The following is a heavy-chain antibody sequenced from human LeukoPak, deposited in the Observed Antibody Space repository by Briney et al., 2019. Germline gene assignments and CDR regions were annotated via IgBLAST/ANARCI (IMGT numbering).Heavy chain of an antibody. J-gene: IGHJ4*02. CDR2: INPNSGGT. V-gene: IGHV1-2*02. D-gene: IGHD6-13*01. CDR3: ARDGYSSSWSFDY. Sequence: ASVKVSCKASGYTFTSYGISWVRQAPGQGLEWMGWINPNSGGTNYAQKFQGRVTMTRDTSISTAYMELSRLRSDDTAVYYCARDGYSSSWSFDYWGQGTLVTVSS. CDR1: GYTFTSYG.